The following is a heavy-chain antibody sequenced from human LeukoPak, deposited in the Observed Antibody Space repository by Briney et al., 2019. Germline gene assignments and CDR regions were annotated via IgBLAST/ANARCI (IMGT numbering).Heavy chain of an antibody. V-gene: IGHV3-53*01. Sequence: HPGGSLRLSCAASGFTVSSNYMSWVRQAPGKGLVWVSVIYSGGSTYYADSVKGRFTISRDNSKNTLYLQMNSLRAEDTAVYYCARGPGGYSYGPWGQGTLVTVSS. J-gene: IGHJ5*02. D-gene: IGHD5-18*01. CDR2: IYSGGST. CDR3: ARGPGGYSYGP. CDR1: GFTVSSNY.